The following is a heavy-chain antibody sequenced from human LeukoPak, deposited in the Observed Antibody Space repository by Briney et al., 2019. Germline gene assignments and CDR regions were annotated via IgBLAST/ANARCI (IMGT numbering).Heavy chain of an antibody. J-gene: IGHJ4*02. V-gene: IGHV4-34*01. CDR1: GGSFSGSY. D-gene: IGHD3-3*01. Sequence: PSETLSLTCGVSGGSFSGSYWGWIRQPPGKGLEWIGEINLSGSTNYNSSLTSRVTISLDTSKNQFSLNLRSVTTADTAVYYCARVSISVFGVVTAHFDSWGQGTLVAVSS. CDR3: ARVSISVFGVVTAHFDS. CDR2: INLSGST.